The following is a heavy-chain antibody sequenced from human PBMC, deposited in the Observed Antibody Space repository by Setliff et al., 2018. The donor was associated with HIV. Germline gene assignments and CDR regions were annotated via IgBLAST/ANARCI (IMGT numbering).Heavy chain of an antibody. Sequence: GGSLRLSCAASGFTFSSYGMHWVRQAPGKGLEWVAFIHYDGSQQYYADSVQGRFTISRDNSKSTLYLQLSGLRAEDTAVYYCASIYTAGTELLTDYWGQGTLVTVSS. CDR1: GFTFSSYG. D-gene: IGHD6-19*01. CDR3: ASIYTAGTELLTDY. CDR2: IHYDGSQQ. V-gene: IGHV3-30*02. J-gene: IGHJ4*01.